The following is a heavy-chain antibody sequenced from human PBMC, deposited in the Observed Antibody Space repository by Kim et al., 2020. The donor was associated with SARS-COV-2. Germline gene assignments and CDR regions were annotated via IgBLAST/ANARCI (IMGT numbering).Heavy chain of an antibody. J-gene: IGHJ6*01. D-gene: IGHD3-9*01. V-gene: IGHV4-59*01. Sequence: SETLSRTCTVSGGSISSYYWSWIRQPPGKGLEWIGYIYYSGSTNYNPSLKSRVTISVDTSKNQFSLKLSSVTAADPAVYYFARGKYYDILPYYYYGMDV. CDR3: ARGKYYDILPYYYYGMDV. CDR2: IYYSGST. CDR1: GGSISSYY.